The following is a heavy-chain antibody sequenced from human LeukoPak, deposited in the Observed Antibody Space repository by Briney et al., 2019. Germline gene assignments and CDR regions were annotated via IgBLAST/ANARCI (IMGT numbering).Heavy chain of an antibody. CDR1: GFTFTTSA. Sequence: ASVTVSSKASGFTFTTSAVQWVRQARGQRREWIGWIVVGSGNTNYAQKFQERVTITRDMSTSTAYMELSSLRYEDTAVYYCAALTYIVGATTFDYWGQGTLVTVSS. CDR2: IVVGSGNT. D-gene: IGHD1-26*01. J-gene: IGHJ4*02. V-gene: IGHV1-58*01. CDR3: AALTYIVGATTFDY.